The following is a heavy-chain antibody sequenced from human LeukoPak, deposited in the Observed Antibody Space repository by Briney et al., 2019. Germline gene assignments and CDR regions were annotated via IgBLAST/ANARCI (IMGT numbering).Heavy chain of an antibody. CDR3: ARRLWGDYWYYFDY. CDR1: GFTFSSYA. D-gene: IGHD4-17*01. J-gene: IGHJ4*02. Sequence: PGGSLRLSCAASGFTFSSYAMHWVRQAPGKGLEWVAVISYDGSNKYYADSVKGRFTISRDNSKNTLYLQMNSLRAEDTAVYYCARRLWGDYWYYFDYWGQGTLVTVSS. V-gene: IGHV3-30-3*01. CDR2: ISYDGSNK.